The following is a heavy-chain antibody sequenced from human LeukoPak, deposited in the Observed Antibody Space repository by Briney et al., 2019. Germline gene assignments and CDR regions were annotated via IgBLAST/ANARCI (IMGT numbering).Heavy chain of an antibody. CDR1: GFTFSSYS. J-gene: IGHJ4*02. CDR3: ARGSRTIELGDDY. V-gene: IGHV3-21*01. CDR2: ISSSSAYI. Sequence: GGSLRLSCAASGFTFSSYSMNWVRQAPGKGLEWVSSISSSSAYIYYADSMKGRFTISRDNAKNSLYLQMNSLRAEDTAVYYCARGSRTIELGDDYWGQGTLVTVSS. D-gene: IGHD5-24*01.